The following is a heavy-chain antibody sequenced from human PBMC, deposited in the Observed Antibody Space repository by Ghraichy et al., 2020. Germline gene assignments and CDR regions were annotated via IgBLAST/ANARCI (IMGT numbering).Heavy chain of an antibody. J-gene: IGHJ3*01. Sequence: LSLTCAVSEFTFDGYPMTWVRQAPGKGLEWVSTLGADGRSTFYADSVKGRFTISRDKSKRTMYLQTNSLRADDTAVYYCAKEGGRLGEGAFDVWGQGTKVTVSS. V-gene: IGHV3-23*01. CDR3: AKEGGRLGEGAFDV. D-gene: IGHD3-10*01. CDR2: LGADGRST. CDR1: EFTFDGYP.